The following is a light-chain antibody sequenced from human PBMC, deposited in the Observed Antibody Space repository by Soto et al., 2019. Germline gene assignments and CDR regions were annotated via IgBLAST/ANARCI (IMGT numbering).Light chain of an antibody. CDR2: EVS. J-gene: IGLJ3*02. Sequence: QSALTQPASVSGSRGQSITISCTGTSSNVGSYNFVSWYRQYPGKAPELIIYEVSQRPSTFFNRFSGSKSGNTASLTISGLQSDHEADYYCCSYAGNNALVFGGGTKLTVL. CDR3: CSYAGNNALV. V-gene: IGLV2-23*02. CDR1: SSNVGSYNF.